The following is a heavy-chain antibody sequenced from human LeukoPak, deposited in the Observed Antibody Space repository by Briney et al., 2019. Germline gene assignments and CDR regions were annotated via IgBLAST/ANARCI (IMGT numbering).Heavy chain of an antibody. J-gene: IGHJ4*02. V-gene: IGHV3-53*01. Sequence: PGGSLRLSRAASGLTLCINYMKGVPLAPGRGVEWGSLIDSGGSTSYPDSVKGRFTISSDNPKNPVYLQMNTLRAEDTAVYYCARYSHCSSGSCSGLCGQGTLVTVSS. CDR3: ARYSHCSSGSCSGL. CDR2: IDSGGST. CDR1: GLTLCINY. D-gene: IGHD2-15*01.